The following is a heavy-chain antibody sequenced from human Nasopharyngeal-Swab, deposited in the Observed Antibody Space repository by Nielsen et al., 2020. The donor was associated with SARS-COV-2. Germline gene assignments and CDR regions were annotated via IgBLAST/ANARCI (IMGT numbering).Heavy chain of an antibody. CDR1: GFTFSSYG. Sequence: GESLKISCAASGFTFSSYGMNWVRQAPGKGLEWVSSISSSTSYIYFADSVKGRFTISRDNAKNSLYLQKNSLRAEDTAVYYCARDPKEYSSGWYLGGYFDYWGQGTLVTVSS. J-gene: IGHJ4*02. CDR2: ISSSTSYI. D-gene: IGHD6-19*01. CDR3: ARDPKEYSSGWYLGGYFDY. V-gene: IGHV3-21*01.